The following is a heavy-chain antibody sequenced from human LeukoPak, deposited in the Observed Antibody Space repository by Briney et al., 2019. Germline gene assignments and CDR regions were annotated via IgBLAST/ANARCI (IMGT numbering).Heavy chain of an antibody. D-gene: IGHD3-22*01. CDR1: GGSISSYY. J-gene: IGHJ6*02. CDR2: IYTSGST. Sequence: SETLSLTCTVSGGSISSYYWSWIRQPAGKGLEWIGRIYTSGSTNYNPSLKSRVTMSVDTSKNQFSLKLSSVTAADTAVYYCAGGSTVEYYYDSSGYYFVPKRLYGMDVWGQGTTVTVSS. V-gene: IGHV4-4*07. CDR3: AGGSTVEYYYDSSGYYFVPKRLYGMDV.